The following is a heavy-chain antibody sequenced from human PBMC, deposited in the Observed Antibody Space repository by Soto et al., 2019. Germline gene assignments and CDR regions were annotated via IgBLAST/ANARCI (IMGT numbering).Heavy chain of an antibody. CDR3: AKERAAAGKNWFAP. J-gene: IGHJ5*02. V-gene: IGHV3-23*01. D-gene: IGHD6-13*01. CDR1: GFTFSSYA. CDR2: ISVSGGST. Sequence: GGSLSLSSAASGFTFSSYAMSWFGQAPGKGLEWVSAISVSGGSTYYADSVKGRFTISRTNSKNTLYLKRNSLRAEKTAVYYCAKERAAAGKNWFAPWGQGTLVPVSS.